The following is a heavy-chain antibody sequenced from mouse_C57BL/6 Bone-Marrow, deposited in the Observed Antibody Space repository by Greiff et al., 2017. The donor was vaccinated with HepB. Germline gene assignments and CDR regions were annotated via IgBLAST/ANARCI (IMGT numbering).Heavy chain of an antibody. D-gene: IGHD2-1*01. J-gene: IGHJ2*01. CDR2: IYPGDGDT. CDR3: ARSGYGNFFDY. Sequence: LVESGPELVKPGASVKISCKASGYAFSSSWMNWVKQRPGKGLEWIGRIYPGDGDTNYNGKFKGKATLTADKSSSTAYMQLSSLTSEDSAVYFCARSGYGNFFDYWGQGTTLTVSS. CDR1: GYAFSSSW. V-gene: IGHV1-82*01.